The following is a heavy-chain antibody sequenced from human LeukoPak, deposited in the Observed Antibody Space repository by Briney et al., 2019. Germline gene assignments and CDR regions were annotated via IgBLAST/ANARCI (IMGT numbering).Heavy chain of an antibody. J-gene: IGHJ4*02. V-gene: IGHV4-4*07. CDR3: ARDRGYSYAFDY. Sequence: SETLSLTCTVSGGSISSYYWSWIRLPAGKGLEWIGRIYTSGSTNYNPSLKSRVTISIDTSKNQFSLKLNSVTAADTAVYYCARDRGYSYAFDYWGQGTLVTVSS. CDR2: IYTSGST. D-gene: IGHD5-18*01. CDR1: GGSISSYY.